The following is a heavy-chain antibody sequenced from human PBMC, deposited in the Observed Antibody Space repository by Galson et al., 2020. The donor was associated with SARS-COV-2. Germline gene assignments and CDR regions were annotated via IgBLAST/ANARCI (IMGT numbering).Heavy chain of an antibody. D-gene: IGHD2-2*01. CDR2: IYYSGST. CDR1: GDSISSGEYY. CDR3: ARVAVPATVSQGWFDH. Sequence: SETLSLTCTVSGDSISSGEYYWTWIRQPPGKALEWIGYIYYSGSTYYSPSLKSRISMSVDTSKNQFSLKLTSVTAADTAVYYCARVAVPATVSQGWFDHWGQGTLVTISS. J-gene: IGHJ5*02. V-gene: IGHV4-30-4*01.